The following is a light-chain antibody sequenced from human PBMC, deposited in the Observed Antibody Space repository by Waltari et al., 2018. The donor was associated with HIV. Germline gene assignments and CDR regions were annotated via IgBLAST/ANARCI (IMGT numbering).Light chain of an antibody. CDR2: GAS. V-gene: IGKV3-15*01. J-gene: IGKJ1*01. CDR1: QTISSN. CDR3: QHYNNWPPWT. Sequence: RATLSCRASQTISSNLAWYQQQPGQAPRLLIYGASTRATGIPARFSGSGSGTEFTLTISSLQSGDFAIYYCQHYNNWPPWTFGQGTKVEIK.